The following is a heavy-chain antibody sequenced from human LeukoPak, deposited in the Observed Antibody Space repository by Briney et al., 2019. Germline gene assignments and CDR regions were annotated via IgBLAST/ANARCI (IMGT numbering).Heavy chain of an antibody. CDR1: GGSISSSSYY. CDR3: ARPYSGSYSWYFDL. Sequence: PSETLSLTCTVSGGSISSSSYYWSWIRQPPGKGLEWIGYIYYSGSTNYNPSLKSRVTISVDTSKNQFSLKLSFVTAADTAVYYCARPYSGSYSWYFDLWGRGTLVTVSS. D-gene: IGHD1-26*01. J-gene: IGHJ2*01. V-gene: IGHV4-61*01. CDR2: IYYSGST.